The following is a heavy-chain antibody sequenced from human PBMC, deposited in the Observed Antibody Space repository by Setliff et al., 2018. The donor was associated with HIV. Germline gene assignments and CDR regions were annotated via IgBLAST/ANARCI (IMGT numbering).Heavy chain of an antibody. CDR1: GGSFSGYY. V-gene: IGHV4-34*01. J-gene: IGHJ6*03. CDR2: INHSGST. Sequence: PSETLSLTCGVYGGSFSGYYWSWIRQPPGKGLEWIGEINHSGSTNYNPSLKSRVTISVDTSKNQFSLKLKSVTAADTAVHYCARDGVSIVVVPAAIHYYYYMDVWGKGTTVTVSS. CDR3: ARDGVSIVVVPAAIHYYYYMDV. D-gene: IGHD2-2*02.